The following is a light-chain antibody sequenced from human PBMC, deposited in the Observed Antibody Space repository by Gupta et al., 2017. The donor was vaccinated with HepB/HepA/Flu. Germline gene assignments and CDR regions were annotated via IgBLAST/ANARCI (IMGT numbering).Light chain of an antibody. CDR3: TSYTSSSTLV. J-gene: IGLJ3*02. CDR2: DVG. Sequence: QSALTQPASVSGSPGQSITILCTGTSRDVGGYNFVSWYQQYPGKAPKLIIYDVGNRPSGVSDRFSGSKSGNTASLTISGLQTEDEADYYCTSYTSSSTLVFGGGTKLTVL. CDR1: SRDVGGYNF. V-gene: IGLV2-14*01.